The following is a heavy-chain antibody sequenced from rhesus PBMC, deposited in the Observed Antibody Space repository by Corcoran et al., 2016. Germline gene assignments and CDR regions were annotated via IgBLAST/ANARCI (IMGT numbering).Heavy chain of an antibody. Sequence: QLQLQESGPGLVKPSETLSVTCAVSGGSISSSYWSWIRQAPGKGLEWIGYIYGSGISTNYNPSLQSRVTLSVDTSKNHLSLKLSSVTTADTAVYYCARDRFYGSSYVAYFDYWGQGVLVTVSS. CDR1: GGSISSSY. J-gene: IGHJ4*01. D-gene: IGHD4-29*01. V-gene: IGHV4-169*02. CDR2: IYGSGIST. CDR3: ARDRFYGSSYVAYFDY.